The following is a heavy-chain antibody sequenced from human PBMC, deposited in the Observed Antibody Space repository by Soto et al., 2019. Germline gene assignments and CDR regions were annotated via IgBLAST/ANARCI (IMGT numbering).Heavy chain of an antibody. J-gene: IGHJ6*03. D-gene: IGHD3-3*01. CDR2: INHSGST. V-gene: IGHV4-34*01. Sequence: SETLSLTCAVYGGSFSGYYWSWIRQPPGKGLEWIGEINHSGSTNYNPPLKSRVTISVDTSKNQFSLKLSSVTAADTAVYYCARGAGYDFWSGYQYYYYYMDVWGKGTTVTVSS. CDR3: ARGAGYDFWSGYQYYYYYMDV. CDR1: GGSFSGYY.